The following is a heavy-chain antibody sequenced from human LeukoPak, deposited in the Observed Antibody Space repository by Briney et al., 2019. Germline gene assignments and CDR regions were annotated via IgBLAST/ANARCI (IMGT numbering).Heavy chain of an antibody. D-gene: IGHD6-13*01. J-gene: IGHJ4*02. CDR1: GGSISSYY. V-gene: IGHV4-59*01. CDR2: IYYSGSTGRSI. Sequence: SETLSLTCTVSGGSISSYYWSWIRQAPGKGLEWIGYIYYSGSTGRSINYNPSLKSRVTISVDTSKNQFSLKLSSVTAADTAMYYCVRSTIAAAGNVEYWGQGTLVTVSS. CDR3: VRSTIAAAGNVEY.